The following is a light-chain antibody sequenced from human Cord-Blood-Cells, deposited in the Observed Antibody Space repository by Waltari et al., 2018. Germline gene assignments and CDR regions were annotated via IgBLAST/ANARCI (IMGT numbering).Light chain of an antibody. V-gene: IGLV1-44*01. J-gene: IGLJ3*02. CDR1: SSNIGSNT. Sequence: QSVLTQPPSASGTPGPRVTISCSGSSSNIGSNTVNWYQQLPGTAPKPLIYSNNQRPSGVPDRFSGSKSGTSASLAISGLQSEDEADYYCAAWDDSLNGPNWVFGGGTKLTVL. CDR3: AAWDDSLNGPNWV. CDR2: SNN.